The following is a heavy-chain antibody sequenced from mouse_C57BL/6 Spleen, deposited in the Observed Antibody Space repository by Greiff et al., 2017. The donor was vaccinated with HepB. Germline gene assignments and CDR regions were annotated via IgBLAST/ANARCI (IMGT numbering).Heavy chain of an antibody. CDR1: GYTFTSYG. CDR3: ARSEALNHYAMDY. CDR2: IYPRSGNT. D-gene: IGHD3-2*02. Sequence: QVQLQQSGAELARPGASVKLSCKASGYTFTSYGISWVKQRTGQGLEWIGEIYPRSGNTYYNEKFKGKATLTADKSSSTAYMELRSRTSEDSAVYFCARSEALNHYAMDYWGQGTSVTVSS. J-gene: IGHJ4*01. V-gene: IGHV1-81*01.